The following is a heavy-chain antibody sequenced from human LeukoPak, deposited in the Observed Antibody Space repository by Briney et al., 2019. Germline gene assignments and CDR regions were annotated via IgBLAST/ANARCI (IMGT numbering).Heavy chain of an antibody. V-gene: IGHV3-21*01. J-gene: IGHJ3*02. CDR3: ARAYSSGWHDAFDI. CDR2: ISSSSSYI. CDR1: GFTLSSYS. Sequence: GGSLRLSCAASGFTLSSYSMNWVRQAPGKGLEWVSSISSSSSYIYYADSVKGRFTISRDNAKNSLYLQMNSLRAEDTAVYYCARAYSSGWHDAFDIWDQETRVTVSS. D-gene: IGHD6-19*01.